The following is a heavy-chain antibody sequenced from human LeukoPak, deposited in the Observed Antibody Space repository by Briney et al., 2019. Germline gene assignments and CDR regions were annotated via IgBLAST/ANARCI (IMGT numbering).Heavy chain of an antibody. Sequence: PGRSLGLSCAASGFTFSGFAIHWVRQAPGKGLEWVAAISYDGSDKDYVDSVKGRFTISRDNSKNKLSLQMNSLRVEDTAVYYCARRVGRSGPLDYWGQGTLVTVS. D-gene: IGHD1-26*01. CDR1: GFTFSGFA. J-gene: IGHJ4*02. CDR3: ARRVGRSGPLDY. V-gene: IGHV3-30*03. CDR2: ISYDGSDK.